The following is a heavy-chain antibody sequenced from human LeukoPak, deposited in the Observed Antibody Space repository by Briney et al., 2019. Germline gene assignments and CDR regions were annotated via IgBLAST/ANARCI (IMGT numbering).Heavy chain of an antibody. J-gene: IGHJ3*02. CDR3: ARGRFGELSVATFDI. CDR1: GFIFSTYS. D-gene: IGHD3-10*01. CDR2: ISSSSNIV. Sequence: GGSLRLSCAASGFIFSTYSMNWVRQAPGKGLEWVSYISSSSNIVFYGDSVKGRFTISRDNAKNSLYLQMNSLRAEDTAVYYCARGRFGELSVATFDIWGQGTMVTVSS. V-gene: IGHV3-48*04.